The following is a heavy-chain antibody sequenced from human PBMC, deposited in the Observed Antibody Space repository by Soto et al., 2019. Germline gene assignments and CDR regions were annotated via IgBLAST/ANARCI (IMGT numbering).Heavy chain of an antibody. Sequence: LGGSLRLSCVASGFIFHTYAMNWVRQAPGKGLEWVSAISASGDSTFYADSLRGRFTISRDNSKDTLYLQMNSLTAEDTALYYCSKGTGTTRLYSMDVWGQGTTVTVSS. CDR1: GFIFHTYA. CDR3: SKGTGTTRLYSMDV. V-gene: IGHV3-23*01. CDR2: ISASGDST. J-gene: IGHJ6*02. D-gene: IGHD1-7*01.